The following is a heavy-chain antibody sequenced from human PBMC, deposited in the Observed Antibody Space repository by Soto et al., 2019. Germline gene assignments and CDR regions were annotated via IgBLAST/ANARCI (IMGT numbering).Heavy chain of an antibody. CDR1: GGSISSGGYY. Sequence: SETLSLTCTVSGGSISSGGYYWSWIRQHPGKGLEWIGYIYYSGSTYYNPSLKSRVTISVDTSKNQFSLKLSSVTAADTAVYYCARVEVTKAYYYFDYWGQGTLVTVSS. CDR3: ARVEVTKAYYYFDY. CDR2: IYYSGST. V-gene: IGHV4-31*03. J-gene: IGHJ4*02. D-gene: IGHD4-17*01.